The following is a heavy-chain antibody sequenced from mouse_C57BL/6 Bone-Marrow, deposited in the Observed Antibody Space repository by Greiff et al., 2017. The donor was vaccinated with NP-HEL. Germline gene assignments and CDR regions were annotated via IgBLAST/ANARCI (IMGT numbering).Heavy chain of an antibody. CDR2: IDPSDSYT. Sequence: VQLQESGAELVMPGASVKLSCKASGYTFTSYWMHWVKQRPGQGLEWIGEIDPSDSYTNYNQKFKGKSTLTVDKSYSTAYMQLSSLTSEDSAVYYCARSNYYYGSSYDYYYAMDYWGQGTAVTVSS. D-gene: IGHD1-1*01. V-gene: IGHV1-69*01. CDR3: ARSNYYYGSSYDYYYAMDY. CDR1: GYTFTSYW. J-gene: IGHJ4*01.